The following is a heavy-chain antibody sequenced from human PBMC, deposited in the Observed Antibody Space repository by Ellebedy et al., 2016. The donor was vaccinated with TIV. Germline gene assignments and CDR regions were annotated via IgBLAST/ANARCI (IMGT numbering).Heavy chain of an antibody. V-gene: IGHV1-3*01. CDR2: INAGNGNT. CDR1: GYIFSSYA. J-gene: IGHJ4*02. Sequence: AASVKVSCKASGYIFSSYAVHWVRQAPGQRLEWMGWINAGNGNTKYSQKFQGRVTITRDTSASTAYMELSSLRSEDTAVYYCARDRGFLEWLYYFDYWGQGTLVTVSS. CDR3: ARDRGFLEWLYYFDY. D-gene: IGHD3-3*01.